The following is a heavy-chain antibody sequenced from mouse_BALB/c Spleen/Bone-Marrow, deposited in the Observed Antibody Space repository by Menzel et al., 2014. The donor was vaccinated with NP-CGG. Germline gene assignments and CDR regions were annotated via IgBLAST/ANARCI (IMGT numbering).Heavy chain of an antibody. CDR1: GFSLTSYG. Sequence: VQLQESGPGLVAPSQSLSITCTVSGFSLTSYGVHWVRQPPGKGLEWPGVIWAGGSTNYNSALMSRLAISKDNSKSQVFLKMNSLQTDDTATYYCASPVYYDYPLFAYWGQGTLVTVSA. D-gene: IGHD2-4*01. J-gene: IGHJ3*01. V-gene: IGHV2-9*02. CDR2: IWAGGST. CDR3: ASPVYYDYPLFAY.